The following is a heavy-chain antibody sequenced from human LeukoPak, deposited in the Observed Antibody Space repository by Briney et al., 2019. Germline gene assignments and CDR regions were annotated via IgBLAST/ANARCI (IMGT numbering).Heavy chain of an antibody. V-gene: IGHV1-8*01. CDR3: ARDGVVGGNDY. CDR1: GYTFTRYD. Sequence: GASVKVSRKASGYTFTRYDINWVRQATGQGLEWMGWMNPNSGNTGYAQKFQGRVTMTRNTSISTAYMELGSLRSEDTAVYYCARDGVVGGNDYWGQGTLVTVSS. D-gene: IGHD2-15*01. J-gene: IGHJ4*02. CDR2: MNPNSGNT.